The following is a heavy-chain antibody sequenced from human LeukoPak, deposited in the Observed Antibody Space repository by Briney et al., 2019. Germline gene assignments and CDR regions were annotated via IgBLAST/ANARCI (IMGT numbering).Heavy chain of an antibody. J-gene: IGHJ4*02. CDR3: TKLVGRTSHDY. CDR1: GFTFSSYG. D-gene: IGHD1-26*01. CDR2: ISYDGSNK. V-gene: IGHV3-30*18. Sequence: GGSLRLSCAASGFTFSSYGMHWVRQAPGKGLEWVAVISYDGSNKYYTDSVKGRFTISRDNPKNTLYLQMNSLRPEDTAVYYCTKLVGRTSHDYWGQGTLVTVSS.